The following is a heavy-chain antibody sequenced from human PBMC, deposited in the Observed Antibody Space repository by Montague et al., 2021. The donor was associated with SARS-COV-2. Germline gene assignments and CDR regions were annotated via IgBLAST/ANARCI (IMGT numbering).Heavy chain of an antibody. V-gene: IGHV6-1*01. CDR1: GDSVSSNIAT. J-gene: IGHJ4*02. D-gene: IGHD4-11*01. Sequence: CAISGDSVSSNIATWNWIRQSPSRGLEWLGRTYYRSKWYNDYVESVKSRITIDPDTSKHQFSLHLNSVTPEDTAVYYCARMPVGSKYYFDFWGQGTLVTVSS. CDR3: ARMPVGSKYYFDF. CDR2: TYYRSKWYN.